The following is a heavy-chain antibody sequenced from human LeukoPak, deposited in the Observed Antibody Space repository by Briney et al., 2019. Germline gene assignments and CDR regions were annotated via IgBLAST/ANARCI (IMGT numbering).Heavy chain of an antibody. CDR3: AGVGNGGYGGFDY. CDR2: ISSSGTT. J-gene: IGHJ4*02. Sequence: SETLSLTCAVYGGSFSGYYWSWIRQPPGKGLEWIGYISSSGTTYYNPSLRSRITISVDSSKSQFSLNLSSVTASDTAVYYCAGVGNGGYGGFDYWGQGTLVTVSS. V-gene: IGHV4-34*01. CDR1: GGSFSGYY. D-gene: IGHD5-12*01.